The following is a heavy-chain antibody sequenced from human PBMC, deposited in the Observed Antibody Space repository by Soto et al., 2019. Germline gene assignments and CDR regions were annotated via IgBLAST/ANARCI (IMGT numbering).Heavy chain of an antibody. V-gene: IGHV1-46*03. D-gene: IGHD3-10*01. CDR1: GYTFTSYY. CDR2: INPSGGST. Sequence: AAVKVSCKASGYTFTSYYMHWVRQAPGQGLEWMGIINPSGGSTSYAQKFQGRVTMTRDTSTSTVYMELSSLRSEDTAVYYCASVRGLRMSHMDVWGKGTTVTVSS. J-gene: IGHJ6*03. CDR3: ASVRGLRMSHMDV.